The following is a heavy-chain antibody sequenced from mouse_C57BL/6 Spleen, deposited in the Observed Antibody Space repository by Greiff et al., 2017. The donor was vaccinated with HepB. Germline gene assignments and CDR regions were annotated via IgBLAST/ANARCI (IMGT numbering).Heavy chain of an antibody. CDR2: IHPNSGST. J-gene: IGHJ2*01. V-gene: IGHV1-64*01. D-gene: IGHD1-1*01. CDR3: ARWAYGSSLYYFDY. CDR1: GYTFTSYW. Sequence: VQLQQPGAELVKPGASVKLSCKASGYTFTSYWMHWVKQRPGQGLEWIGMIHPNSGSTNYNEKFKSKATLTVDKSSSTAYMQLSSLTSEDSAVYYCARWAYGSSLYYFDYWGQGTTLTVSS.